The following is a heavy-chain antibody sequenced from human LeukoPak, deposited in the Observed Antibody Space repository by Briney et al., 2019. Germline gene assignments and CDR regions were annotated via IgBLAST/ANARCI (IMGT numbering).Heavy chain of an antibody. D-gene: IGHD3-22*01. CDR3: GYYYDSSGYPY. CDR1: GGSLSSSSYY. V-gene: IGHV4-39*01. J-gene: IGHJ4*02. Sequence: SETLSLTCTVSGGSLSSSSYYWGWIRQPPGKGLEWIGTMYYSGTIYYNPSLKSRVTISVDTSKNQFSLKLSSVTAADTAVYYCGYYYDSSGYPYWGQGTLVTVSS. CDR2: MYYSGTI.